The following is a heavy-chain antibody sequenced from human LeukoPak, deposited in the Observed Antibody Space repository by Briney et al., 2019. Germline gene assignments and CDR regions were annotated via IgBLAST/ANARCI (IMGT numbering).Heavy chain of an antibody. V-gene: IGHV3-21*01. CDR3: ARKGGGGSWDFDY. J-gene: IGHJ4*02. CDR1: GFTFSSYS. Sequence: PGGSLRLSCAASGFTFSSYSMNWVRQAPGKGLEWVSSISSSSSYIYYADSVKGRFTISRDNAKNSLYLQMNSLRAEDTAVYYCARKGGGGSWDFDYWGQGTLVTVSS. CDR2: ISSSSSYI. D-gene: IGHD3-16*01.